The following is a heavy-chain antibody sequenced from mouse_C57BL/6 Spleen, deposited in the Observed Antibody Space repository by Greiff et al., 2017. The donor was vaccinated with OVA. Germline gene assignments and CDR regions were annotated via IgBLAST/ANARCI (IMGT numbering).Heavy chain of an antibody. D-gene: IGHD1-1*01. Sequence: QVQLQQSGPELVKPGASVKISCKASGYAFSSSWMNWVKQRPGKGLEWIGRIYPGDGDTNYNGKFKGKATLTADKSSSTAYMQLSSLTSEDSAVYFCARSGGSSYRDYYAMDYWGQGTSVTVSS. CDR1: GYAFSSSW. CDR2: IYPGDGDT. V-gene: IGHV1-82*01. J-gene: IGHJ4*01. CDR3: ARSGGSSYRDYYAMDY.